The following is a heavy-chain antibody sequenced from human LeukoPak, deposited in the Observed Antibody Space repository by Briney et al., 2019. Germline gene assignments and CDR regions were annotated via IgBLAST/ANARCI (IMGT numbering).Heavy chain of an antibody. V-gene: IGHV4-4*07. J-gene: IGHJ5*02. CDR1: GDSISTYY. Sequence: SETLSLTCTVSGDSISTYYLSWIRQPAGKGLEWIGRIYAGGSTNYNPSLESRVTTSMDTSKKQFSLKLRSVTAADTAVYYCARDRGLSGEVLFEPWGPGTLVTVSS. D-gene: IGHD3-10*01. CDR3: ARDRGLSGEVLFEP. CDR2: IYAGGST.